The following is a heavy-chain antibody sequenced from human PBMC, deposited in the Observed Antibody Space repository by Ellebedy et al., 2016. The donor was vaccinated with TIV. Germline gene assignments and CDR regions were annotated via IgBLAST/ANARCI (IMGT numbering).Heavy chain of an antibody. Sequence: GESLKISCAASGFHFSSYGFHWVRQAPGKGLEWLAVISYDGNSENYADSVKGRFTISRDNSKNTLFLQMNSLRTEDTAVYYCARDTGKRFLQWLLWDWGQGTLVTVSS. V-gene: IGHV3-30-3*01. CDR3: ARDTGKRFLQWLLWD. CDR1: GFHFSSYG. J-gene: IGHJ4*02. CDR2: ISYDGNSE. D-gene: IGHD3-3*01.